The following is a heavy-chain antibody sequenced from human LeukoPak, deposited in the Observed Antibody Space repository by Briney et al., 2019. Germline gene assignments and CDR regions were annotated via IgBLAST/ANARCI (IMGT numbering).Heavy chain of an antibody. CDR2: INHSGST. V-gene: IGHV4-34*01. CDR3: ARAKSYSSGWYGGRGNYYFDY. Sequence: SETLSLTCAVYGGSLSGYYWSWIRQPPGKGLEWIGEINHSGSTNYNPSLKSRVTISVDTSKNQFSLKLSSVTAADTAVYYCARAKSYSSGWYGGRGNYYFDYWGQGTLVTVSS. J-gene: IGHJ4*02. CDR1: GGSLSGYY. D-gene: IGHD6-19*01.